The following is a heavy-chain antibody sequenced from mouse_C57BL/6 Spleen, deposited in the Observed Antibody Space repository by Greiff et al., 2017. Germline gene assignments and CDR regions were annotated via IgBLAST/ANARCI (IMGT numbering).Heavy chain of an antibody. D-gene: IGHD2-4*01. J-gene: IGHJ3*01. CDR1: GFTFSSYA. CDR3: AREGLRPLAY. Sequence: EVKLMESGGGLVKPGGSLKLSCAASGFTFSSYAMSWVRQTPEKRLEWVATISDGGSYTYYPDNVKGRFTISRDNAKNNQYLQMSHLKSEDTAMYYCAREGLRPLAYWGQGTLVTVSA. V-gene: IGHV5-4*01. CDR2: ISDGGSYT.